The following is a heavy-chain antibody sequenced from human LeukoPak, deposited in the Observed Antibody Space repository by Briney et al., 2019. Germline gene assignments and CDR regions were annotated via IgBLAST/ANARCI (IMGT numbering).Heavy chain of an antibody. J-gene: IGHJ4*02. CDR3: ARDLLYRVGIRGGY. Sequence: ASVTVSCKASGYTFTSYGISWVRQAPGQGLEWMGWISAYNGNTNFAQKLQGRVTMTTDTSTSTAYMELRSLRSDDTAVYYCARDLLYRVGIRGGYWGQGTLVTVSS. V-gene: IGHV1-18*01. CDR2: ISAYNGNT. D-gene: IGHD3-10*01. CDR1: GYTFTSYG.